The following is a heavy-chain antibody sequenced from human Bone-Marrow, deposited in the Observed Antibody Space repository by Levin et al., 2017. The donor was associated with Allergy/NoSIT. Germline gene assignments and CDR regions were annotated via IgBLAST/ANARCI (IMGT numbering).Heavy chain of an antibody. CDR3: ASHEGS. Sequence: PGGSLRLSCAASGFTFRSHWMFWVRQAPGKGLEWVANIKEDGSEKYYVDSVKGRFTISRDNAKTSLYLQLSSLRVDDTAVYYCASHEGSWGQGTLVTVSS. D-gene: IGHD6-19*01. J-gene: IGHJ4*02. CDR1: GFTFRSHW. V-gene: IGHV3-7*01. CDR2: IKEDGSEK.